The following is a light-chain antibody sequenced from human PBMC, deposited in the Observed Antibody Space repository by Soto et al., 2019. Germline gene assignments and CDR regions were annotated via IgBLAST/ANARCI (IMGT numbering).Light chain of an antibody. CDR2: GAS. Sequence: EIVLTQSPGTLSLSPGERATLSCRASQSVSSSYLAWYQQKPGQAPRLLIYGASSRATGIPDRFSGSGSGTDFTVTISRLKPEDFAVYYCQQYGSSPFTFGPGTTVDIK. V-gene: IGKV3-20*01. CDR1: QSVSSSY. CDR3: QQYGSSPFT. J-gene: IGKJ3*01.